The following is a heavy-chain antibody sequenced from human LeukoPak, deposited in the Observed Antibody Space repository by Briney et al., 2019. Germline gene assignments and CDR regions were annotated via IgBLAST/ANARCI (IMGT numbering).Heavy chain of an antibody. J-gene: IGHJ6*02. D-gene: IGHD3-22*01. CDR1: GFTFSNHA. CDR3: AREEYYYDSSGYYYYYGMDV. Sequence: GGSLRLSCVTSGFTFSNHAMHWVRQAPGKGLEWVAVISDDGSSKYYADSVKGRFTISRDNSKNTLYLQMNSLRAEDTAVYYCAREEYYYDSSGYYYYYGMDVWGQGTTVTVSS. CDR2: ISDDGSSK. V-gene: IGHV3-30*04.